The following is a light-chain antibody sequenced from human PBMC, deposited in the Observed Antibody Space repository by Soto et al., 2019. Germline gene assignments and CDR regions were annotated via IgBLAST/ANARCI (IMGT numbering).Light chain of an antibody. CDR2: EVT. J-gene: IGLJ2*01. CDR1: SSDIGGYKF. CDR3: CSYTSSSTLV. Sequence: QSVLTQPASVSGSPGQSITISCTGTSSDIGGYKFVSWYQQHPGKAPKLIIYEVTNRPSGVSYRFSGSKSGNTASLCISGLQAEDEADYYCCSYTSSSTLVFGGGTQLTVL. V-gene: IGLV2-14*01.